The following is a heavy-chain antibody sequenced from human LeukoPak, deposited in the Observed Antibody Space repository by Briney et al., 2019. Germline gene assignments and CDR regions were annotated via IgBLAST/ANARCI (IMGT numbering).Heavy chain of an antibody. CDR1: GFTFSNYA. CDR3: ARDRVVVVAATLFDY. CDR2: ITGGGDDT. D-gene: IGHD2-15*01. V-gene: IGHV3-23*01. J-gene: IGHJ4*02. Sequence: GGSLRLSCTASGFTFSNYAMSWVRQAPGKGLEWVSAITGGGDDTYHADSVKGRFTISRDNSRNTLYLQMNSLRAEDTAVYYCARDRVVVVAATLFDYWGQGTLVTVSS.